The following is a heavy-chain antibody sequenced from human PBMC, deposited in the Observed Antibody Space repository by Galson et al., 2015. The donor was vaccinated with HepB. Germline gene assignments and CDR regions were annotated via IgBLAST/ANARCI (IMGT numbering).Heavy chain of an antibody. V-gene: IGHV1-24*01. Sequence: SVKVSCTVSGYTLTELSMHWVRQAPGKRLEWMGGFGPEDGETIYGQKFQGRVTMTEDTSTDTAYMELSSLRSEDTAVYYCATELPGTGTIPFYGMDVWGQGTTVTVSS. CDR2: FGPEDGET. D-gene: IGHD3-3*01. CDR1: GYTLTELS. J-gene: IGHJ6*02. CDR3: ATELPGTGTIPFYGMDV.